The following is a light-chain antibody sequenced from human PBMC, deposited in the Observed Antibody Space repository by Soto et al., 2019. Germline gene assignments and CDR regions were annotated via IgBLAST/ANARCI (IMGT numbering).Light chain of an antibody. CDR2: GAS. CDR1: QSVSSN. Sequence: EIVMTQSPATLSVSPGERATLFCRASQSVSSNLAWYQQKPGQAPRLLISGASTKATGIPARFSGSGSGTEFTLPISSLQSEDFAVYYCQQYNNWPPWTFGQGTKVEIK. CDR3: QQYNNWPPWT. J-gene: IGKJ1*01. V-gene: IGKV3-15*01.